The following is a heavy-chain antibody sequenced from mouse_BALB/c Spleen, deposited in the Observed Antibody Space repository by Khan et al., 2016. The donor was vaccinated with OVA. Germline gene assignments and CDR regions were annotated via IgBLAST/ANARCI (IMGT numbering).Heavy chain of an antibody. J-gene: IGHJ4*01. CDR2: IGPGSGSA. CDR3: ARSNYYGRSLYAMDY. Sequence: DLVEPGASVKLSCKASGYTFTSYWINWIKKRPGQGLEWIGQIGPGSGSAYYNDLFKGKATLTVDTSSSTVYIQLSSLSSEDSAVYFCARSNYYGRSLYAMDYWGQGTSVTVPS. CDR1: GYTFTSYW. D-gene: IGHD1-1*01. V-gene: IGHV1S41*01.